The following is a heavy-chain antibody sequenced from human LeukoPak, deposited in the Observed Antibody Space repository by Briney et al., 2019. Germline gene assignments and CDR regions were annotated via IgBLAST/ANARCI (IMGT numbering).Heavy chain of an antibody. CDR2: ISSSSSTI. V-gene: IGHV3-48*01. J-gene: IGHJ4*02. CDR1: GFTFSSYS. CDR3: AREGWNGPGY. D-gene: IGHD1-1*01. Sequence: GGSLRLSCAASGFTFSSYSMNWARQAPGKGLEWVSYISSSSSTIYYADSVKGRFTISRDNAKNSLYLQMNSLRAEDTAVYYCAREGWNGPGYWGQGTLVTVSS.